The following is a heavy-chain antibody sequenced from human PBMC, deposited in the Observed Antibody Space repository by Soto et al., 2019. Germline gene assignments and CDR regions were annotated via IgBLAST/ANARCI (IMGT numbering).Heavy chain of an antibody. CDR3: ARILDYYDSSGYYYHNDY. J-gene: IGHJ4*02. V-gene: IGHV1-2*02. CDR2: INPKSGGT. CDR1: GYTFTVYY. D-gene: IGHD3-22*01. Sequence: GASVKVSCKASGYTFTVYYMHWVRQAPGQGLEWMGWINPKSGGTMYPQKLQGRVTMTADTSTSTAYMELRSLRSDDTAVYYCARILDYYDSSGYYYHNDYWGQGTLVTVSS.